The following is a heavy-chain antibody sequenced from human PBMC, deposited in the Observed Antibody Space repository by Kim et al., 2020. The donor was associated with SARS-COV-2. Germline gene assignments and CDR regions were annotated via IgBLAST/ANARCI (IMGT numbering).Heavy chain of an antibody. J-gene: IGHJ6*02. D-gene: IGHD2-15*01. V-gene: IGHV4-39*07. Sequence: SETLSLTCTVSGGSISSSSYYWGWIRQPPGKGLEWIGSIYYSGSTYYNPSLKGRVTISVDTSKNQFSLKLSSVTAADTAVYYCARDNVVVAAPVPPYYYGMDVWGQGTTVTVSS. CDR2: IYYSGST. CDR3: ARDNVVVAAPVPPYYYGMDV. CDR1: GGSISSSSYY.